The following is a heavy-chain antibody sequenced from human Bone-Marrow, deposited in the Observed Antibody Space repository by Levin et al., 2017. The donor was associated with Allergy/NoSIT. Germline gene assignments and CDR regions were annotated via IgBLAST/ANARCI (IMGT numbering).Heavy chain of an antibody. CDR2: INPIGSFS. Sequence: GESLKISCVASGFTFSDSYMGWIRQAPGKGLEWVSNINPIGSFSRYTDSVKGRFTISRDNAKNSLYLQMNSLRPEDTAVYYCARDRSGIGGTFDIWGQGTMVTVSS. V-gene: IGHV3-11*05. D-gene: IGHD3-10*01. CDR1: GFTFSDSY. J-gene: IGHJ3*02. CDR3: ARDRSGIGGTFDI.